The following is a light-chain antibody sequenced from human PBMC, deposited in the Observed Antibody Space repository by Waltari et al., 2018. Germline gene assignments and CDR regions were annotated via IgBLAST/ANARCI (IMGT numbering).Light chain of an antibody. CDR2: DAS. CDR3: QQSYSHPYT. V-gene: IGKV3D-20*02. J-gene: IGKJ2*01. Sequence: EIVLTQSPGTLYLSPGERATLSCRASQTDSSSYLAWYQQKPGQAPRLLIFDASSRATGIPDRFSGSGSGTDFTLTISSLQPEDFATYYCQQSYSHPYTFGQGTKVEIK. CDR1: QTDSSSY.